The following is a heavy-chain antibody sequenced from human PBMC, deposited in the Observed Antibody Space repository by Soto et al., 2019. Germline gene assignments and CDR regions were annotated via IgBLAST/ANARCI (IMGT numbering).Heavy chain of an antibody. Sequence: GWSLRLSCASSVFTFISYAMSWVRQAPGKGLEWVSAISGSGGSTYYADSVKGRFTISRDNSKNTLYLQMNSLRAEDTAVYYCAKFRTQYSSGWSGAFDYWGQGTLVTVSS. CDR2: ISGSGGST. CDR3: AKFRTQYSSGWSGAFDY. V-gene: IGHV3-23*01. CDR1: VFTFISYA. J-gene: IGHJ4*02. D-gene: IGHD6-19*01.